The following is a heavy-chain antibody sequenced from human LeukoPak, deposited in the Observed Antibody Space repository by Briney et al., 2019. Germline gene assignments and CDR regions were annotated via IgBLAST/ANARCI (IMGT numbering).Heavy chain of an antibody. CDR2: ISGSGGST. CDR1: GFTFSSYT. D-gene: IGHD1-1*01. CDR3: AKHLRQEDWNDAFDI. Sequence: PGGSLRLSCAASGFTFSSYTMSWVRQAAGKGLEWVSAISGSGGSTYYADSVKGRFTISRDNSKNTLYLQMNSLRVEDTALYYCAKHLRQEDWNDAFDIWGQGTMVTVSS. J-gene: IGHJ3*02. V-gene: IGHV3-23*01.